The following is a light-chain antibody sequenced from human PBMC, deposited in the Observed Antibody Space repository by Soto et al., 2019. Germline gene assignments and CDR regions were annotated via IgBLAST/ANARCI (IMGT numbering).Light chain of an antibody. J-gene: IGKJ4*01. Sequence: EIVLTQSPGTLSLSPGERATLSCRASQSVTSNYLAWYQQKPGQAPRLLIYGASNRATGIPDRFSGSGSGTDFTLTITRLEPEDFAVYYCQQYVNSPPLTFGGGTKVEIK. CDR3: QQYVNSPPLT. CDR1: QSVTSNY. CDR2: GAS. V-gene: IGKV3-20*01.